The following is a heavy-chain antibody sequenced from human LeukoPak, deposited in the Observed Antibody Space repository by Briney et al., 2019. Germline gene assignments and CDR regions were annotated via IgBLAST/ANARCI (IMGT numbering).Heavy chain of an antibody. Sequence: PGGSLRLSCAASGFTFSNYWMHWVRQAPGKGLVWVSHINGDGSSTTYADSVKGRFTISRDNAKNTLYLQMNSLRAEDTAVYYCARSTGAFDIWGQGTMVTVSS. CDR3: ARSTGAFDI. CDR1: GFTFSNYW. J-gene: IGHJ3*02. CDR2: INGDGSST. V-gene: IGHV3-74*01. D-gene: IGHD1-14*01.